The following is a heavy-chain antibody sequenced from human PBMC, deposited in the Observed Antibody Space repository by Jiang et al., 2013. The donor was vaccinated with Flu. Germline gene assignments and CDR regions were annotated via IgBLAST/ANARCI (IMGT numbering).Heavy chain of an antibody. Sequence: KPTQTLTLTCTFSGFSLSTGGMRVSWIRQPPGKALEWLARIDWDDDKFYSKSLKNRLTISQDTSKNHVVLTMTNMDPVDTATYYCAREVLNSYGIRGGAFDIWGQGTMVTVSS. V-gene: IGHV2-70*04. CDR1: GFSLSTGGMR. D-gene: IGHD5-18*01. CDR2: IDWDDDK. CDR3: AREVLNSYGIRGGAFDI. J-gene: IGHJ3*02.